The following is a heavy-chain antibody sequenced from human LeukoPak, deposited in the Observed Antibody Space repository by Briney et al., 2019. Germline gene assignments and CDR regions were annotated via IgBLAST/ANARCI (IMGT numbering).Heavy chain of an antibody. Sequence: SETLSLTCTVSGGSISSYYWSWIRQPPGKGLEWIGHIYYSGNTNYNPSLRSRVTISVDTSKNQFSLKLSSVTAADTAVYHCARGDRSGPWDYWGQGTLVTVSS. CDR3: ARGDRSGPWDY. D-gene: IGHD3-22*01. J-gene: IGHJ4*02. CDR2: IYYSGNT. V-gene: IGHV4-59*01. CDR1: GGSISSYY.